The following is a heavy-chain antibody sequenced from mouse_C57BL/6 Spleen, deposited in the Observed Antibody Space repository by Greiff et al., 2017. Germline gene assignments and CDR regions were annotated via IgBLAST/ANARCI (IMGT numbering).Heavy chain of an antibody. Sequence: QVQLQQPGAELVQPGASVKMSCKASGYTFTSYWITWVKQRPGQGLEWIGDISPGSGSTNYNEKFKSKATRTVDTSARTAYTQLSSLTAEDSAVYYCARSGDVYWFAYWGKGLWSLSLQ. CDR1: GYTFTSYW. J-gene: IGHJ3*01. D-gene: IGHD2-3*01. V-gene: IGHV1-55*01. CDR2: ISPGSGST. CDR3: ARSGDVYWFAY.